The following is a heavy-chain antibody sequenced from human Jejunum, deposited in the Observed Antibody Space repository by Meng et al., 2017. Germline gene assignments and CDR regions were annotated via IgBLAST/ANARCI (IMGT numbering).Heavy chain of an antibody. D-gene: IGHD2-15*01. Sequence: GESLKISCAASGFTFSSYEMNWVRQAPGKGLEWVSYISSSVSTIYYADSVKGRFTISRDNAKNTLYLQMNSLSVEDTAVYYCARGGCSDGSCFPYYFDYWGQGTLVTVSS. V-gene: IGHV3-48*03. CDR2: ISSSVSTI. CDR1: GFTFSSYE. J-gene: IGHJ4*02. CDR3: ARGGCSDGSCFPYYFDY.